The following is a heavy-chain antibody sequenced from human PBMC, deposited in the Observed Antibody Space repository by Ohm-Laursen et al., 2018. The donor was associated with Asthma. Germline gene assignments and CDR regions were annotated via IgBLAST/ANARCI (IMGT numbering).Heavy chain of an antibody. V-gene: IGHV1-3*01. Sequence: ASVKVSCKASGVTFTSYAMHWVRQAPGQRLEWMGWINAGNGNTKYSQKFQGRVTITRDTSASTAYMELSSLRSEDTAVYYCARGRRGYCSGGSCYGKEYYFDYWGQGTLVTVSS. CDR3: ARGRRGYCSGGSCYGKEYYFDY. CDR2: INAGNGNT. D-gene: IGHD2-15*01. CDR1: GVTFTSYA. J-gene: IGHJ4*02.